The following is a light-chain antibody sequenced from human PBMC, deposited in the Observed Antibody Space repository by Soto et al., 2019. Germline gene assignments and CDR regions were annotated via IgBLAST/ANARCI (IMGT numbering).Light chain of an antibody. CDR2: GAS. V-gene: IGKV3D-15*01. CDR1: QSVRNN. Sequence: EIVMTQSPATLSVSPGERDTRSCLASQSVRNNLSGYQQKPVQAPRLLLHGASTRATGIPARFSGSGSGTEFILTISSLQSEDFAVYYCQQSNDWPPWTVGQGTKVEIK. CDR3: QQSNDWPPWT. J-gene: IGKJ1*01.